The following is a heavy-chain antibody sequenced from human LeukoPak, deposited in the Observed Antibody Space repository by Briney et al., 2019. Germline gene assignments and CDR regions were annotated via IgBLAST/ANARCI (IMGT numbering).Heavy chain of an antibody. CDR3: ASPGVTYYYYGMDV. Sequence: SVKDSCKASGGTFSRYAISWGRQSPVQGLEWMGGIIPIFGTANYAQKFQGRVTITADESMSTAYMELSSLRSEDTAVYYGASPGVTYYYYGMDVWGQGTTVTVSS. V-gene: IGHV1-69*13. CDR1: GGTFSRYA. CDR2: IIPIFGTA. J-gene: IGHJ6*02. D-gene: IGHD4-23*01.